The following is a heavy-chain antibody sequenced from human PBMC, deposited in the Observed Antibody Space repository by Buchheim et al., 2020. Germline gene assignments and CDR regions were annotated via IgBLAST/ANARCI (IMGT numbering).Heavy chain of an antibody. D-gene: IGHD6-19*01. Sequence: QVQLVESGGGVVQPGRSLRLSCAASGFNFSGYAIHWVRQAPGEGLEWVAVISYDGSNKYYADFVKGRFSISRNNSKRPAYLQMNRLRIEDTAVYYCARGSKAVAGTDYWGQGTL. CDR2: ISYDGSNK. J-gene: IGHJ4*02. CDR1: GFNFSGYA. V-gene: IGHV3-30-3*01. CDR3: ARGSKAVAGTDY.